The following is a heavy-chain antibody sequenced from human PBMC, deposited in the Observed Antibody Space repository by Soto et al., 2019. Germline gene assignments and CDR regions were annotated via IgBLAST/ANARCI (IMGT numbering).Heavy chain of an antibody. CDR3: AIAFGSSQGDVDY. D-gene: IGHD1-26*01. V-gene: IGHV4-31*03. J-gene: IGHJ4*02. CDR2: IYYSGST. CDR1: GGSISSGGYY. Sequence: QVQLQESGPGLVKPSQTLSLTCTVSGGSISSGGYYWSWIRQHPGKGLEWIGYIYYSGSTYYNPSLKRRVTISVDTSKNQFSLKLSSVTAADTAVYYCAIAFGSSQGDVDYWGQGTLVTVSS.